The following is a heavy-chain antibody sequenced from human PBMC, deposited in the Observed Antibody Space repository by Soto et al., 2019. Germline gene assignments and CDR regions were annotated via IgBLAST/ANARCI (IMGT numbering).Heavy chain of an antibody. V-gene: IGHV1-3*01. Sequence: ASVKVSCKASGYTFASYAMHWVRQAPGQRLEWMGWINAGNGNTKYSQKFQGRVTITRDTSASTAYMELSSLRSEDTAVYYCARVSTPLTQLWFDYWGQGTLLTISS. J-gene: IGHJ4*02. CDR1: GYTFASYA. CDR2: INAGNGNT. D-gene: IGHD5-18*01. CDR3: ARVSTPLTQLWFDY.